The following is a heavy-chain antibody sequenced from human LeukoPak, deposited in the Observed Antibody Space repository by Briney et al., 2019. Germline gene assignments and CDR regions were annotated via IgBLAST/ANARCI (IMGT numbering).Heavy chain of an antibody. CDR2: INHSGST. CDR3: ARVSSWYNYYYYYYMDV. Sequence: SETLSLTCTVSGGSISSSSYYWGWIRQPPGKGLEWIGEINHSGSTNYNPSLKSRVTISVDTSKNQFSLKLSSVTAADTAVYYCARVSSWYNYYYYYYMDVWGKGTTVTVSS. J-gene: IGHJ6*03. V-gene: IGHV4-39*07. CDR1: GGSISSSSYY. D-gene: IGHD1-1*01.